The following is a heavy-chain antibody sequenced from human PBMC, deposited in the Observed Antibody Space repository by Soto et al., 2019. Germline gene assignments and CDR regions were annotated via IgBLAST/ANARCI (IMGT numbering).Heavy chain of an antibody. Sequence: GGSLRLSCVASGFTFSSYGFNWVRQAPGKGLEWVSAITSYGDGAYYADSVKGRFTISRDNSKNTLYLQMNRLRVEDSAVYYCAKDRVSGYANYFDYWGQGTLVTVSS. CDR1: GFTFSSYG. CDR3: AKDRVSGYANYFDY. V-gene: IGHV3-23*01. J-gene: IGHJ4*02. D-gene: IGHD5-12*01. CDR2: ITSYGDGA.